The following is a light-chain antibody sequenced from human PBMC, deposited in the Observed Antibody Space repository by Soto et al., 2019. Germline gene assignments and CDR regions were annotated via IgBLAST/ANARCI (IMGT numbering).Light chain of an antibody. J-gene: IGKJ1*01. Sequence: EIVLTQSPATLSLSPGERATLSCRASQNVANYLDWYQQKPGQAPRLLIYESSNRATGIAARFSGSGSGTDFTLTISSLEPEDFAVYYCQQYGSSPLTFGQGTKVEIK. V-gene: IGKV3-11*01. CDR2: ESS. CDR3: QQYGSSPLT. CDR1: QNVANY.